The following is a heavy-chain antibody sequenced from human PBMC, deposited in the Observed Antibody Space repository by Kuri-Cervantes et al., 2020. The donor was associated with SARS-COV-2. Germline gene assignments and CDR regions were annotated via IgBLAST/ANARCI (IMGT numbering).Heavy chain of an antibody. CDR2: IDWDDDK. J-gene: IGHJ4*02. V-gene: IGHV2-70*11. CDR3: ARIQAATVIADY. D-gene: IGHD4-11*01. CDR1: GFSLSTSGVG. Sequence: SGPTLVKPTQTLTLTCTFSGFSLSTSGVGVGWIRQPPGKALEWLARIDWDDDKYYSTSLKTRLTISKDTSKNQVVLTMTNVDPVDTATYYRARIQAATVIADYWGQGTLVTVSS.